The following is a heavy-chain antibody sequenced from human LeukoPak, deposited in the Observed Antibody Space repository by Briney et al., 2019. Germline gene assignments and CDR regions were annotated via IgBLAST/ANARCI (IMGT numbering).Heavy chain of an antibody. D-gene: IGHD5-12*01. CDR2: IYYSGST. Sequence: PSETLSLTCTVSGGSISSYYWSWIRQPPGKGLEWIGYIYYSGSTNYNASLTNRVTISVDTSKNQFSLKLSSVTAADTAVYYCARHEGGYTWYLGLWGRGTLVTVSS. V-gene: IGHV4-59*01. CDR1: GGSISSYY. J-gene: IGHJ2*01. CDR3: ARHEGGYTWYLGL.